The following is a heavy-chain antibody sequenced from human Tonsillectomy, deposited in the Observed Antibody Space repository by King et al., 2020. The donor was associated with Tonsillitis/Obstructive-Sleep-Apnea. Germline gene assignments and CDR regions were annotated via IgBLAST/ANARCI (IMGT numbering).Heavy chain of an antibody. Sequence: VQLVESGGGLVQPGGSLRLSCAASGFTFSDHYMDWVRQAPGKGLEWVGRTRNKANSYTTEYAASVKGRFTISRDDSKNSLYLQMNSLKTEDTAVYYCAREAECYDSSGYYYVGIDYWGQGTLVTVSS. D-gene: IGHD3-22*01. J-gene: IGHJ4*02. V-gene: IGHV3-72*01. CDR2: TRNKANSYTT. CDR3: AREAECYDSSGYYYVGIDY. CDR1: GFTFSDHY.